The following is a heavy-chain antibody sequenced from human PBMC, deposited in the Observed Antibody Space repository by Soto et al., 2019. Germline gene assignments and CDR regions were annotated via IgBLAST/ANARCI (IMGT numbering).Heavy chain of an antibody. J-gene: IGHJ6*03. CDR1: GFTFNNYW. CDR3: ARGARGFFYMDV. Sequence: EVQLVESGGGLVQPGGSLRLSCAASGFTFNNYWIHWVRQGPGKGLVWVSRSNSDGSNTNYADSVKGRVTISRDNAKNTVYLQMNSLRAEDTAVYYCARGARGFFYMDVWGKGTTVTVSS. V-gene: IGHV3-74*01. D-gene: IGHD3-10*01. CDR2: SNSDGSNT.